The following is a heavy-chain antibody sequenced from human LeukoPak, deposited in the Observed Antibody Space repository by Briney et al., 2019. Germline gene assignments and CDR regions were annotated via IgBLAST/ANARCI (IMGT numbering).Heavy chain of an antibody. J-gene: IGHJ6*03. CDR3: ATQGPGYGGNSALSYYYYYYMDV. V-gene: IGHV4-59*01. CDR1: GGSISNYY. CDR2: IYYSGST. Sequence: SETLSLTCTVSGGSISNYYWNWIRQPPGKGLEWIGCIYYSGSTNYNPSLKSRVTISVDTSKNQFSLKLSSVTAADTAVYYCATQGPGYGGNSALSYYYYYYMDVWGKGTTVTVSS. D-gene: IGHD4-23*01.